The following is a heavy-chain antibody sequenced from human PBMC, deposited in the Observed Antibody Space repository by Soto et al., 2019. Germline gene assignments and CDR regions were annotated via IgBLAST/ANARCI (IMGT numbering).Heavy chain of an antibody. CDR1: GGSISDYQ. V-gene: IGHV4-59*01. CDR2: IYYSGRT. J-gene: IGHJ4*02. D-gene: IGHD3-16*02. Sequence: QVQLQESGPGLVKPSETLSLTCSVSGGSISDYQWNWIRQPPGKGLEWIGYIYYSGRTNYNPSLKSRVTIAIETSAKQCSLRLRSVAAADTAVYYCVRMRGLGKIASYFDYWGQGPLVTVSS. CDR3: VRMRGLGKIASYFDY.